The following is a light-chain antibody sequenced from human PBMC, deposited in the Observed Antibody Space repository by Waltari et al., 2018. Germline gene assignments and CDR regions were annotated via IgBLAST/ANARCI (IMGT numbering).Light chain of an antibody. CDR2: VHSGGTQ. CDR1: SGPSNSA. V-gene: IGLV4-69*01. CDR3: QTWGTGVHVV. J-gene: IGLJ2*01. Sequence: QVVLTQSPSASASRGASVKLTCTLSSGPSNSAIAWHQQQPGKGPRFLMKVHSGGTQFKGDGIPDRFTGSSSGSERYLTISSLQSDDEADYYCQTWGTGVHVVFGGGTKLTVL.